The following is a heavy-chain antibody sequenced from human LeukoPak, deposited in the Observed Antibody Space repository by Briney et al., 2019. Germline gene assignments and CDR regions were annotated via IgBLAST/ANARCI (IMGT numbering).Heavy chain of an antibody. CDR3: ARDGRGYCTNGVCPTYYYYYMDV. CDR2: IYSGGST. CDR1: GFTVSSNY. J-gene: IGHJ6*03. V-gene: IGHV3-66*02. Sequence: GGSLRLSCTASGFTVSSNYMSWVRQAPGKGLEWVSVIYSGGSTYYADSVKGRFTISRDNSKNTLYLQMNSLGAEDTAVYYCARDGRGYCTNGVCPTYYYYYMDVWGKGTTVTVSS. D-gene: IGHD2-8*01.